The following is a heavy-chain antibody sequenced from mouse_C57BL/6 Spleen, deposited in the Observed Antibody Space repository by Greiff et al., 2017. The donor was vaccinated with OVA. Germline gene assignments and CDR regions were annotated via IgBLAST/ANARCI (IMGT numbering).Heavy chain of an antibody. Sequence: QVHVKQSGAELVKPGASVKMSCKASGYTFTTYPIEWMKQNHGKSLEWIGNFHTYNDDTKYNEKFKGKATLTVEKSSSTVYLELSRLTSDDSAVYYCARNYGSSYVFDYWGQGTTLTVSS. V-gene: IGHV1-47*01. CDR2: FHTYNDDT. CDR3: ARNYGSSYVFDY. CDR1: GYTFTTYP. D-gene: IGHD1-1*01. J-gene: IGHJ2*01.